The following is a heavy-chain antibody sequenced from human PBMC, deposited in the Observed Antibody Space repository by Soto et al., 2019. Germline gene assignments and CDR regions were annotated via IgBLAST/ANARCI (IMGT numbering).Heavy chain of an antibody. J-gene: IGHJ6*03. Sequence: QVQLVQSGAEVRKPGASVTVSCRSSGDSFNDYYIHWVRQAPGQGFEWMGWINPNGGVTKYAQKFQDWVSMTRDTYIRTVYMQVSRLRSDDTAVYYCARESGGATATLDYYFFYMDVWGTGPTVTVSS. CDR1: GDSFNDYY. CDR3: ARESGGATATLDYYFFYMDV. D-gene: IGHD1-26*01. CDR2: INPNGGVT. V-gene: IGHV1-2*04.